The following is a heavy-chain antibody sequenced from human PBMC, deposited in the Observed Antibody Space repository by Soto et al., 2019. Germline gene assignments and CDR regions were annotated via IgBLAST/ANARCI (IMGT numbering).Heavy chain of an antibody. CDR2: ISAYNGNT. CDR1: GYTFTSYG. Sequence: ASVKVSCKASGYTFTSYGISWVRQAPGQGLEWMGWISAYNGNTNYAQKLQGRVTMTTDTSTSTAYMELRSLRSDDTAVYYCARDLESLWCSGGSCYSVSFDYWGQGTLVTVSS. J-gene: IGHJ4*02. V-gene: IGHV1-18*01. CDR3: ARDLESLWCSGGSCYSVSFDY. D-gene: IGHD2-15*01.